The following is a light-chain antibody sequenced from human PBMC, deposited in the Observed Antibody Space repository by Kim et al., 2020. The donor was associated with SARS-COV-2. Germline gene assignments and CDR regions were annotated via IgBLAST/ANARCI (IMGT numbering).Light chain of an antibody. CDR3: RQRNNWLWT. V-gene: IGKV3-11*01. CDR2: EAS. CDR1: ESVGGF. Sequence: LPPGERPSPAGRASESVGGFSPWYQQKPGRAPRLLIYEASARPTGIPAGLGGSGSGTDFTLTVSSLGPEVFAVNYCRQRNNWLWTFGQGTKVGIK. J-gene: IGKJ1*01.